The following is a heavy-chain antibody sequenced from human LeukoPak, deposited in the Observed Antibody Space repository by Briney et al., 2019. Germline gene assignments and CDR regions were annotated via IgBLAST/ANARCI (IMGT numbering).Heavy chain of an antibody. D-gene: IGHD3-10*01. CDR1: GGSISSDY. V-gene: IGHV4-59*12. J-gene: IGHJ4*02. Sequence: SETLSLTCTVSGGSISSDYWSWIRQPPGKGLEWIGYIYYSGSTNYNPSLKSRVTISVDKSKNQFSLKLSSVTAADTAVYYCARGADYYGSGSYNYWGQGTLVTVSS. CDR3: ARGADYYGSGSYNY. CDR2: IYYSGST.